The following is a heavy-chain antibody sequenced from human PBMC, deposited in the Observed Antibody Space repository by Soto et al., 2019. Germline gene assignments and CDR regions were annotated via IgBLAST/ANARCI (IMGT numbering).Heavy chain of an antibody. CDR2: ISYDGSNK. D-gene: IGHD3-9*01. Sequence: GGSLRLSCAASGFTFSSYGMHWVRQAPGKGLEWVAVISYDGSNKYYADSVKGRFTISRDNSKNTLYLQMNSLRAEDTAVYYCAKGPGNDILTGPGGGYYYYGMDVWGQGTTVTVSS. J-gene: IGHJ6*02. CDR1: GFTFSSYG. CDR3: AKGPGNDILTGPGGGYYYYGMDV. V-gene: IGHV3-30*18.